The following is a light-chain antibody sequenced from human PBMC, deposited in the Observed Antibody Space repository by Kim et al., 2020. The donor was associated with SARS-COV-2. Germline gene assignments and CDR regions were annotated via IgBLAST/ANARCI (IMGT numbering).Light chain of an antibody. CDR2: SAS. CDR3: QQSHSVPYT. J-gene: IGKJ2*01. CDR1: EVIGTY. Sequence: SASVGDRVSITCHASEVIGTYLNWFQQGPGKAPTLLVHSASSLQSGVPLSFNGSGSGIDFTLTISSLQPEDSGSFFCQQSHSVPYTFGQGTKLEI. V-gene: IGKV1-39*01.